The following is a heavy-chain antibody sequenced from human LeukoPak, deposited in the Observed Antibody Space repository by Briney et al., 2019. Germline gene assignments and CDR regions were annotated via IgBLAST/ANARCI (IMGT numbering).Heavy chain of an antibody. CDR2: IYTSGST. CDR1: GGSISSYY. D-gene: IGHD3-3*01. J-gene: IGHJ4*02. CDR3: ARTNSDYDFWSGYSQSLGY. V-gene: IGHV4-4*07. Sequence: SETLSLTCTVSGGSISSYYWSWIRQPAGKGLEWIGRIYTSGSTNYNPSLKSRVTISVDTSKNQFSLKLSSVTAADTAVYYCARTNSDYDFWSGYSQSLGYWGQGTLVTVSS.